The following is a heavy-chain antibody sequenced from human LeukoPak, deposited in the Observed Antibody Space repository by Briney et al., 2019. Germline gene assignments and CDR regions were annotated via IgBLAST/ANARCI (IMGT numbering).Heavy chain of an antibody. V-gene: IGHV3-30*02. J-gene: IGHJ4*02. D-gene: IGHD3-16*01. CDR2: IRSDGRQT. CDR1: GFTFSTYG. CDR3: TKETLGGGSTFDD. Sequence: GGSLRLSCATSGFTFSTYGVHWVRQAPGKGLEWVTFIRSDGRQTYYANSVRGRFTVSRDASKNMLYLQMNSLRTEDTALYYCTKETLGGGSTFDDWGQGTLVIVSS.